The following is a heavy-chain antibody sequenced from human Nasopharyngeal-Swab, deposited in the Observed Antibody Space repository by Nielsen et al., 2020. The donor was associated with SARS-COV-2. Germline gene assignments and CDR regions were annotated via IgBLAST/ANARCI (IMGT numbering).Heavy chain of an antibody. CDR2: ISGSGDNT. CDR1: GFTFTSYA. V-gene: IGHV3-23*01. CDR3: PKDSGAGFCDGGSCFPTNH. J-gene: IGHJ5*02. Sequence: GGSLRLSCAASGFTFTSYAMNWVRQAPGKGLEWVSGISGSGDNTYYADSIKGRFTISRDSSKNTLYLQMNSLRAEDSAVYYCPKDSGAGFCDGGSCFPTNHWGQGTLVTVSS. D-gene: IGHD2-15*01.